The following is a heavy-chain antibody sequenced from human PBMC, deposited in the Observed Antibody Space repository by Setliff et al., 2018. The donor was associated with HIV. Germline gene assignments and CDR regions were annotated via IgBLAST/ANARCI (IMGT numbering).Heavy chain of an antibody. J-gene: IGHJ3*02. CDR1: GGSINNYY. CDR2: IHYSGTT. Sequence: SLTCSVSGGSINNYYWSWIRQPPGKGLEWIGQIHYSGTTKYSPSLKSRVTISVDTSNDEFSLKLTSVSEADTAVYYCARVWDFYDSSGFLWSHGFDIWGQGTMVTVSS. D-gene: IGHD3-22*01. CDR3: ARVWDFYDSSGFLWSHGFDI. V-gene: IGHV4-59*01.